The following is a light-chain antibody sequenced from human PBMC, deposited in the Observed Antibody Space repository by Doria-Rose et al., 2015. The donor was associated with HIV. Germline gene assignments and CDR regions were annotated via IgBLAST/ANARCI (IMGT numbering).Light chain of an antibody. CDR1: QSFSSTY. V-gene: IGKV3-20*01. Sequence: DIVMTQSPGTLSLSPGERATLSCRASQSFSSTYLAWYQQKPGQAPSLLIYDGSTSATGIPDRISASGSGTDFTLTINRLEPEDFALYYCHQYGTSWTFGQGTKVEI. J-gene: IGKJ1*01. CDR3: HQYGTSWT. CDR2: DGS.